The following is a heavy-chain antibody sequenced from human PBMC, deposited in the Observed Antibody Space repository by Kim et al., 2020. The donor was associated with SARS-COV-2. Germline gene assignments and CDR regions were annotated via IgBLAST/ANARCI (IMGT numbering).Heavy chain of an antibody. CDR3: ARVPGITIFGVATMAGYYYGMDV. CDR2: INPNSGGT. J-gene: IGHJ6*02. CDR1: GYTFTGYY. Sequence: ASVKVSCKASGYTFTGYYMHWVRQAPGQGLEWMGWINPNSGGTNYAQKFQGRVTMTRDTSISTAYMELSRLRSDDTAVYYCARVPGITIFGVATMAGYYYGMDVWGQGTTVTVSS. D-gene: IGHD3-3*01. V-gene: IGHV1-2*02.